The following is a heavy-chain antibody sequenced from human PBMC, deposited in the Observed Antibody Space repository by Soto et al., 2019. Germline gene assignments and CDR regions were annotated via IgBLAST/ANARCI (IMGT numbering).Heavy chain of an antibody. CDR2: ISGSGGST. J-gene: IGHJ6*02. D-gene: IGHD3-10*01. Sequence: GGSLRLSCAASGFTFSSYAMSWVRQAPGKGLEWVSAISGSGGSTYYADSVKGRFTISRDNAKNSLYLQMNSLRAEDTAVYYCARERGLYYYYGMDVWGQGTTVTVSS. CDR1: GFTFSSYA. V-gene: IGHV3-23*01. CDR3: ARERGLYYYYGMDV.